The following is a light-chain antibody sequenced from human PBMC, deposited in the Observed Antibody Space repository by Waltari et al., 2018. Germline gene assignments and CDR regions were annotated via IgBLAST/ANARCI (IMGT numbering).Light chain of an antibody. CDR2: AAS. CDR3: QQSYSTRLT. CDR1: QSISSY. V-gene: IGKV1-39*01. Sequence: DIQMTQSPSSLSASVGDRVTITCRASQSISSYLNWYQQKPGKAPKLLIYAASSLQSGVPSRFSGSGSGTDFTLTISSLQPEDFVTYYCQQSYSTRLTFGGGTKVGIK. J-gene: IGKJ4*01.